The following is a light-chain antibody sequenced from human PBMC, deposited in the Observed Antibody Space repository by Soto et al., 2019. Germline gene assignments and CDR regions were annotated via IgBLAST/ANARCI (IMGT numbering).Light chain of an antibody. CDR2: DAS. V-gene: IGKV3-11*01. J-gene: IGKJ5*01. CDR1: QSVSNY. Sequence: EIVLTQSPATLSLSPGERATLSCRASQSVSNYLAWYQQKPGQAPRLLIYDASNRATGIPARFSGSGSGTDITLTISSLEPEDFAVYYCQQRSNWEAFGQGTRLEIK. CDR3: QQRSNWEA.